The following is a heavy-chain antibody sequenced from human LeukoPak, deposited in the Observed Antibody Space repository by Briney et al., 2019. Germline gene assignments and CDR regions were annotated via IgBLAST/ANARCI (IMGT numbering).Heavy chain of an antibody. CDR3: ARDEWELGASDI. CDR2: IYTSGST. D-gene: IGHD1-26*01. J-gene: IGHJ3*02. CDR1: GGSISSGSYY. V-gene: IGHV4-61*02. Sequence: PSQTLSLTCTVSGGSISSGSYYWSWIRQPAGKGLEWIGRIYTSGSTNYNPSLKSRVTISVDTSKNQFSLKLSSVTAADTAVYYCARDEWELGASDIWGQGTMVTVSS.